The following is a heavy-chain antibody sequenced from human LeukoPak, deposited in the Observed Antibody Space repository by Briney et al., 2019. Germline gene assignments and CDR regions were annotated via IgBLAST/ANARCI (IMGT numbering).Heavy chain of an antibody. CDR3: ARHHRLMVRGVISAFDY. D-gene: IGHD3-10*01. CDR1: GGSFSGYY. CDR2: INHSGST. V-gene: IGHV4-34*01. Sequence: SETLSLTCAVYGGSFSGYYWSWIRQPPGKGLEWIGEINHSGSTNYNPSLKSRVTISVDTSKNQFSLKLSSVTAADTAVYYCARHHRLMVRGVISAFDYWGQGTLVTVSS. J-gene: IGHJ4*02.